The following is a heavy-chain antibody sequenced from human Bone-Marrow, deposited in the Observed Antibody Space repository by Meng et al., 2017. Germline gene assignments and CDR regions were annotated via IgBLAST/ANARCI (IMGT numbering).Heavy chain of an antibody. J-gene: IGHJ5*02. D-gene: IGHD2-21*02. V-gene: IGHV4-4*02. CDR1: GGSSSSSNR. CDR3: ARKGVTPRGNWFDP. CDR2: IYHSGST. Sequence: QVELQERGPGRLSASGTLSLASSASGGSSSSSNRWSWVRQPPGKGLEWIGEIYHSGSTNYNPSLKSRVTISVDKSKNQFSLKLSSVTAADTAVYYCARKGVTPRGNWFDPWGQETLVTVSS.